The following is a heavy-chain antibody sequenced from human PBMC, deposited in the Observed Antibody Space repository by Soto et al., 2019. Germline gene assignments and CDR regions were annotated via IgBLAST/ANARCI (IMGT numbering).Heavy chain of an antibody. Sequence: QITLKESGPPLVNPTQTLTLTCTFSGFSLTTSGVGVGWIRQPPGKALEWLALIYWDDEKRYSPSLKSRLSITKDTSNNQVVLTMTNMDPVDTATYFCAHSPLGQLLLYFDFWGQGTLVTVSS. CDR1: GFSLTTSGVG. CDR3: AHSPLGQLLLYFDF. CDR2: IYWDDEK. J-gene: IGHJ4*02. D-gene: IGHD1-1*01. V-gene: IGHV2-5*02.